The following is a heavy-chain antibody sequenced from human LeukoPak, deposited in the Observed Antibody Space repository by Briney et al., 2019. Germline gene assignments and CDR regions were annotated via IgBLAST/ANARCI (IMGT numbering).Heavy chain of an antibody. V-gene: IGHV1-2*02. J-gene: IGHJ6*02. CDR3: ARVKSSIPTYYYYGMDV. D-gene: IGHD2-2*01. Sequence: GASVKVSCKASGYTFTGYYMHWVRQAPGQGLEWMGWINPNSGGTNYAQKFQGRVTMTRDTSISTAYMELGRLRSDDTAVYYCARVKSSIPTYYYYGMDVWGQGTTVTVSS. CDR1: GYTFTGYY. CDR2: INPNSGGT.